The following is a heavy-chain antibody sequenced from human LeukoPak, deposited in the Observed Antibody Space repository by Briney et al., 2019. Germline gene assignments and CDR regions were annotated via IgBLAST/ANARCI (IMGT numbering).Heavy chain of an antibody. CDR3: ATALLVDAFDI. D-gene: IGHD6-6*01. CDR2: IIPIFGTA. V-gene: IGHV1-69*13. J-gene: IGHJ3*02. Sequence: SVKVSCKASGGTFSSYAISWVRQAPGQGLEWMGGIIPIFGTANYAQKFRGRVTITADESTSTAYMELRSLGSDDTAVYYCATALLVDAFDIWGQGTMVTVSS. CDR1: GGTFSSYA.